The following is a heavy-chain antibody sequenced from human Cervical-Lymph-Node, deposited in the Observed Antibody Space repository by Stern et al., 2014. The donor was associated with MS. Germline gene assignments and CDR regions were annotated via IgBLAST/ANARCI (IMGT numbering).Heavy chain of an antibody. CDR1: GFTFRSYS. CDR2: ISSSSSYI. Sequence: VQLEESGGGLVKPGGSLILSCAASGFTFRSYSLTWVRQAPGTGLEWVSSISSSSSYIYYADSVKGRFTISRDNAKNSLYLQMNSLRAEDTAVYYCVLGATVAGRYWGQGTLVTVSS. D-gene: IGHD6-19*01. V-gene: IGHV3-21*01. J-gene: IGHJ4*02. CDR3: VLGATVAGRY.